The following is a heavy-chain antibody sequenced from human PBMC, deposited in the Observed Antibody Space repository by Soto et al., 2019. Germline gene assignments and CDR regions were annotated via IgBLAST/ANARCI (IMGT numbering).Heavy chain of an antibody. D-gene: IGHD1-26*01. CDR3: ARRGGGNYPFYFDY. CDR2: IAHSGST. CDR1: GGSFSVYY. V-gene: IGHV4-34*01. J-gene: IGHJ4*02. Sequence: QVQLQQWGAGLLKPSETLSLTCGVYGGSFSVYYWSWIRQPPGKGLEGIGEIAHSGSTNYNPSLQSRVSISVDTSKRQFSLKLSFVTAADTDVYYCARRGGGNYPFYFDYWGQGALVTVSS.